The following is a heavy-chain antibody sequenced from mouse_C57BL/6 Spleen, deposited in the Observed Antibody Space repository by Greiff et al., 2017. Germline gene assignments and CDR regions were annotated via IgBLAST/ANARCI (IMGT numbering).Heavy chain of an antibody. CDR3: ARSYGSSYLYYAMDY. J-gene: IGHJ4*01. V-gene: IGHV1-26*01. D-gene: IGHD1-1*01. CDR1: GYTFTDYY. Sequence: EVQLQQSGPELVKPGASVKISCKASGYTFTDYYMNWVKQSHGKSLEWIGDINPNNGGTSYNQKFKGKATLTVDKSSSTAYMELRSLTSEDSAVYYGARSYGSSYLYYAMDYWGQGTSVTVSS. CDR2: INPNNGGT.